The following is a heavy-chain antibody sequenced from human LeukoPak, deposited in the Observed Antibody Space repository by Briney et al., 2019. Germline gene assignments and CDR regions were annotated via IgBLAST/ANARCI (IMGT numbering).Heavy chain of an antibody. J-gene: IGHJ4*02. CDR1: GFTFNIYA. Sequence: GGSLRLSCAASGFTFNIYAMSWVRQAPGKGLEWVSLISASGGKTLYTDSVKGRFIISRDNSKNTLFLQMDSLRAEDTAVYYCARDVEASNFWTGYSYWGQGSLVTVSS. CDR3: ARDVEASNFWTGYSY. D-gene: IGHD3/OR15-3a*01. CDR2: ISASGGKT. V-gene: IGHV3-23*01.